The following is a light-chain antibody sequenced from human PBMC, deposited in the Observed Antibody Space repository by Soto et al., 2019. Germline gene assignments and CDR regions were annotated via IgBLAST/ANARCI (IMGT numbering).Light chain of an antibody. V-gene: IGKV3-20*01. CDR2: GAS. Sequence: DIVVTRAPGTLSLSAGDGVTLSCRASQTLSSRLLAWYQQKPGQPPSLLIKGASTRAAGIPDRFSGSGSGTDFTLTISSLEAEDLAVYYCQQYSSSPRTFGQGTKVDI. CDR3: QQYSSSPRT. J-gene: IGKJ1*01. CDR1: QTLSSRL.